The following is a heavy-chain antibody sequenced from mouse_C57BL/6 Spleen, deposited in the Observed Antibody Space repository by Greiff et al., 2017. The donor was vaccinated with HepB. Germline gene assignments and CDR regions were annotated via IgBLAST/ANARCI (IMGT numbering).Heavy chain of an antibody. CDR3: IPIYYDYDGGFDY. CDR1: GYTFTSYW. CDR2: IYPGNSDT. D-gene: IGHD2-4*01. J-gene: IGHJ2*01. V-gene: IGHV1-5*01. Sequence: VQLQQSGTVLARPGASVKMSCKTSGYTFTSYWMHWVKQRPGQGLEWIGAIYPGNSDTSYNQKFKGKAKLTAVTSASTAYMELSSLTNEDSAVYYCIPIYYDYDGGFDYWGQGTTLTVSS.